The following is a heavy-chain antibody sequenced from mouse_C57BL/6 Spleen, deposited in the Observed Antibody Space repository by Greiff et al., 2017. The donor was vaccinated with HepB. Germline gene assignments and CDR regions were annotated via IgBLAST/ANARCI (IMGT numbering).Heavy chain of an antibody. D-gene: IGHD1-1*01. CDR1: GYTFTDYN. V-gene: IGHV1-22*01. CDR3: ARGGYYGSSSPYAMDY. CDR2: INPNNGGT. J-gene: IGHJ4*01. Sequence: EVQLQQSGPELVKPGASVKMSCKASGYTFTDYNMHWVKQSHGKSLEWIGYINPNNGGTSYNQKFKGKATLTVNKSSSTAYMELRSLTSEDSAVYYCARGGYYGSSSPYAMDYWGQGTSVTVSS.